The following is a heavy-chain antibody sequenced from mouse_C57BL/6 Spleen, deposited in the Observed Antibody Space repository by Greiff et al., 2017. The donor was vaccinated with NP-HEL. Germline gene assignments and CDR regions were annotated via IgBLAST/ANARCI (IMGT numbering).Heavy chain of an antibody. CDR1: GYTFTSYW. CDR3: ARRVLLLGYFDV. CDR2: IDPSDSYT. D-gene: IGHD1-1*01. Sequence: VQLQQSGAELVRPGTSVKLSCKASGYTFTSYWMHWVKQRPGQGLEWIGVIDPSDSYTNYNQKFKGKATLTVDTSSSTAYMQLSSLTSEDSAVYYCARRVLLLGYFDVWGTGTTVTVSS. V-gene: IGHV1-59*01. J-gene: IGHJ1*03.